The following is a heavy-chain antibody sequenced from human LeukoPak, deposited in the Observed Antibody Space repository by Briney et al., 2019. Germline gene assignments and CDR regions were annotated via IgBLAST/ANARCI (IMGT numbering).Heavy chain of an antibody. Sequence: SETLSLTCTVSGGSLTSGSYYWTWIRQPAGKGLEWVGRIHSSGSTHYNPSLNSRVTVSADTSNNQFSLKLSSVTAADTAIYYCATSASSGSNYFDPWGQGILVTVSS. J-gene: IGHJ5*02. CDR2: IHSSGST. V-gene: IGHV4-61*02. D-gene: IGHD4/OR15-4a*01. CDR3: ATSASSGSNYFDP. CDR1: GGSLTSGSYY.